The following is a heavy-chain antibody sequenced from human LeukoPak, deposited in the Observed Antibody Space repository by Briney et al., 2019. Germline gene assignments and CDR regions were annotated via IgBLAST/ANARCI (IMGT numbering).Heavy chain of an antibody. D-gene: IGHD6-19*01. Sequence: GGSLRLSCAASGFTFSSNRMNWVRQAPGKGRVGVSSICSSSSYIYYADPGKGRFTISRVNAKNSLYLQMNSLRAEDTAVYYCARDSIAVAGTDYWGPGALLTVSS. CDR3: ARDSIAVAGTDY. V-gene: IGHV3-21*01. CDR1: GFTFSSNR. CDR2: ICSSSSYI. J-gene: IGHJ4*02.